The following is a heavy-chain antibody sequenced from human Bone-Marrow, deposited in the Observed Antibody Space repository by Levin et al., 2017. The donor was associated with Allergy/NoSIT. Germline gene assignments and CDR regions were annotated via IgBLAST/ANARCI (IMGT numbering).Heavy chain of an antibody. J-gene: IGHJ4*02. Sequence: LSLTCAASGFTFSNYAMHWVRQAPGKGLEWVAVISYDGSNKYYADSVKGRFTISRDNSKNTLCLQVNSLRAGDTAVYYCARDFLGLSYFDYWGQGTLVTVSS. CDR3: ARDFLGLSYFDY. D-gene: IGHD2/OR15-2a*01. CDR1: GFTFSNYA. V-gene: IGHV3-30-3*01. CDR2: ISYDGSNK.